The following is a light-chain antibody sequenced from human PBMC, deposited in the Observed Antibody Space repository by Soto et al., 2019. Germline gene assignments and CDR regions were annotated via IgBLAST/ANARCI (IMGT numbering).Light chain of an antibody. J-gene: IGKJ1*01. CDR3: QQYNNWPPWT. V-gene: IGKV3-15*01. Sequence: EIVMTQSPATLSVSPGERATLSCRASQSVSSNLAWYQQKPGQAPRLLIYDASTRATGIPARFSGSGSGTEFTLTFSSLQSEDFAVYYCQQYNNWPPWTFGQGTKVDIK. CDR2: DAS. CDR1: QSVSSN.